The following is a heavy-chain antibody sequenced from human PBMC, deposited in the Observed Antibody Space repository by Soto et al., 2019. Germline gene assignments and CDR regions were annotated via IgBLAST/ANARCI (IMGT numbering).Heavy chain of an antibody. CDR1: GGTFSSYT. D-gene: IGHD2-21*02. V-gene: IGHV1-69*08. CDR2: IIPILGTA. J-gene: IGHJ5*02. CDR3: AREGCVGDCDQGSWFDP. Sequence: QVQLVQSGAEVKKPGSSVKVSSKASGGTFSSYTISWVRQAPGQGLEWMGRIIPILGTANYAQKFQGRGTITADKSTSTAYMELSSLRSEDTAVYYCAREGCVGDCDQGSWFDPWGQGTLVTVSS.